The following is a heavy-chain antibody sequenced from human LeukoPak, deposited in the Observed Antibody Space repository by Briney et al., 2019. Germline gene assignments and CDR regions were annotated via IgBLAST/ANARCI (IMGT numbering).Heavy chain of an antibody. CDR3: ARDHETRYDFWSGDAFDI. D-gene: IGHD3-3*01. Sequence: SVKVSCKASGGTFSSYAISWVRQAPGQGLEWMGRIIPILGIANYAQKFQGRVTITADESTSTAYMELSSLRSEDTAVYYCARDHETRYDFWSGDAFDIWGQGTMVTVSS. V-gene: IGHV1-69*04. J-gene: IGHJ3*02. CDR1: GGTFSSYA. CDR2: IIPILGIA.